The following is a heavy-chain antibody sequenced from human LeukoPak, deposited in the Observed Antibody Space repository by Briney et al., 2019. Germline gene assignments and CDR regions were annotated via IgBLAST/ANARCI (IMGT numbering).Heavy chain of an antibody. CDR1: GFTFDDHI. V-gene: IGHV3-43*01. CDR3: AKGEYRDTWSHIDY. Sequence: PGGSLRLSCAASGFTFDDHIMHWVRQAPGKGLEWISLISWDGAGAHYAASVNGRFAISRDNMKKSLYLQMNSLTSEDTAVYYCAKGEYRDTWSHIDYWGQGTLVTVSS. CDR2: ISWDGAGA. J-gene: IGHJ4*02. D-gene: IGHD4-17*01.